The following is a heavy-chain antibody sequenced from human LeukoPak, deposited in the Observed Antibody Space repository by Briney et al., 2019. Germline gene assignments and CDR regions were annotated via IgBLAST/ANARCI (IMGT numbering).Heavy chain of an antibody. J-gene: IGHJ5*02. CDR1: GGSISSGGYS. D-gene: IGHD6-6*01. CDR3: ARDRGGYSSSGFDP. CDR2: IYYSGST. Sequence: SETLSLTCAVSGGSISSGGYSWSWIRQPPGKGLEWIGYIYYSGSTNYNPSLKSRVTISVDTSKNQFSLKLSSVTAADTAVYYCARDRGGYSSSGFDPWGQGILVTVSS. V-gene: IGHV4-61*08.